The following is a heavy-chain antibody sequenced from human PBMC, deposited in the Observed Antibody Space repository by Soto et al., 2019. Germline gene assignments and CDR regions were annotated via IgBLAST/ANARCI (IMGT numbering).Heavy chain of an antibody. J-gene: IGHJ6*02. CDR1: GDSISSYY. CDR2: MYNTGST. Sequence: NPSETLSLTCSVSGDSISSYYLSWIRQPPGKGLEWIGYMYNTGSTIYNPSLKSRVTISVDTSKNQFSLKLNSVTAADTAVYYCARDLWGYCGADCYPLDVWGQGTTVTVSS. V-gene: IGHV4-59*01. CDR3: ARDLWGYCGADCYPLDV. D-gene: IGHD2-21*02.